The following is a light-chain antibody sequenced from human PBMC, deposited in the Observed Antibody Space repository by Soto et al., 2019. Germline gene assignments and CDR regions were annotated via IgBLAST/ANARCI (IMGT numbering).Light chain of an antibody. Sequence: DIQMTQSPPSLSASVGDRVTITCRASQSINSYLNWYQQKPGKAPKVLIYAASSLQSGVPSRFSGSGSGTHFTLTISSLQPEDFATYYCQQTYSIPYTFGQGTKLEIK. CDR2: AAS. CDR3: QQTYSIPYT. CDR1: QSINSY. V-gene: IGKV1-39*01. J-gene: IGKJ2*01.